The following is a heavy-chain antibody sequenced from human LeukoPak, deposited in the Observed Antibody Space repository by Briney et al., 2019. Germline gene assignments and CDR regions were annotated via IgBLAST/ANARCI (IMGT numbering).Heavy chain of an antibody. Sequence: QPGGSLRLSCAASGFTFSSYAMSWVRQAPGKGLELVSAISGSGGSTYYADSVKGRFAISRDNSKNTLYLQMNSLRAEDTAVYYCAKSETHYDSSGFYFDYWGQGTLVTVSS. CDR2: ISGSGGST. CDR3: AKSETHYDSSGFYFDY. CDR1: GFTFSSYA. D-gene: IGHD3-22*01. V-gene: IGHV3-23*01. J-gene: IGHJ4*02.